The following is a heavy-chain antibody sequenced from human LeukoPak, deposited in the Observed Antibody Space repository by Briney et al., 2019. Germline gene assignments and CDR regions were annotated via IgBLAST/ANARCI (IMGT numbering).Heavy chain of an antibody. V-gene: IGHV1-2*02. CDR2: INPNSGGT. Sequence: ASVKVSCKASGYTFTGYYMHWVRQAPGQGLERMGWINPNSGGTNYAQKFQGRVTMTRDTSISTAYMELSRLRSDDTAVYHCARDWIDIVVVQAAGYGMDVWGQGTTVTVSS. J-gene: IGHJ6*02. CDR1: GYTFTGYY. CDR3: ARDWIDIVVVQAAGYGMDV. D-gene: IGHD2-2*01.